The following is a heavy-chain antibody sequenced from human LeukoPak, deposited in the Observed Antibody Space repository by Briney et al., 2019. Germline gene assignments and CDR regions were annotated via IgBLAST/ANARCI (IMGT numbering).Heavy chain of an antibody. CDR2: ISYDGSNK. J-gene: IGHJ3*02. Sequence: GSLRLSCAASGFTFSSYAMHWVRQAPGKGLEWVAVISYDGSNKYYADSVQGRFAISRDNSKNTLYLQMNSLRVEDTAVYFCARDPNGDYIGTFDMWGRGTMVSVSS. V-gene: IGHV3-30*09. D-gene: IGHD4-17*01. CDR3: ARDPNGDYIGTFDM. CDR1: GFTFSSYA.